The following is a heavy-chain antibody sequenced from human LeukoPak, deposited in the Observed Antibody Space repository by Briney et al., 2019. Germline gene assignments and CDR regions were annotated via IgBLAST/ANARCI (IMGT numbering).Heavy chain of an antibody. J-gene: IGHJ4*02. CDR1: GFTFSSYA. Sequence: GGSLRLSCAASGFTFSSYAMSWVRQAPGKGLEWVSAISGSGGSTYYADSVKGRFTISRDNSKNTLYLQMNSLRAEDTAVYYCAEELGYCSSTSCSPFDYWGQGTLVTVSS. V-gene: IGHV3-23*01. D-gene: IGHD2-2*01. CDR2: ISGSGGST. CDR3: AEELGYCSSTSCSPFDY.